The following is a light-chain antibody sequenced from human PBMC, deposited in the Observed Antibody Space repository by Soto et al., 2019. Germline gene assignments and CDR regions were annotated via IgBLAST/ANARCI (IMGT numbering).Light chain of an antibody. J-gene: IGKJ5*01. Sequence: DIQMTQSPSSVSASVGDRFTITWRASQDISSWLAWYQQKPGKAPKILISAASSLQSGVPSRFSGSGSGTDFTLTISSLQPEDFAIYFCQQADSFPITFGQGTRLEIK. V-gene: IGKV1-12*01. CDR3: QQADSFPIT. CDR2: AAS. CDR1: QDISSW.